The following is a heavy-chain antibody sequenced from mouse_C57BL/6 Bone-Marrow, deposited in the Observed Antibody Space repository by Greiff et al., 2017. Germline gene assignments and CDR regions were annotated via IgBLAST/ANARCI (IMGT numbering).Heavy chain of an antibody. CDR3: ARHGGYKYYFDY. J-gene: IGHJ2*01. Sequence: EVKVVESGGDLVKPGGSLKLSCAASGFTFSSYGMSWVRQTPDKRLEWVATISSGGSYTYYPDSVKGRFTISRDNAKNTLYLQMSSLKSEDTAMYYCARHGGYKYYFDYWGQGTTLTVSS. D-gene: IGHD3-1*01. CDR2: ISSGGSYT. V-gene: IGHV5-6*01. CDR1: GFTFSSYG.